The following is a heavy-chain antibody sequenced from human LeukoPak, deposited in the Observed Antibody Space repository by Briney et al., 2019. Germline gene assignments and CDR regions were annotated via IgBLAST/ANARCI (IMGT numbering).Heavy chain of an antibody. Sequence: ASVKVSCKASGYTFTSYDINWVRQATGQGLEWMGWMTPNSGNTGYAQKFQGRVTMTRNTSISTAYMELSSLRSEDTAVYYCAREIGEYSSSWYENDYWGQGTLVTVSS. CDR2: MTPNSGNT. CDR3: AREIGEYSSSWYENDY. J-gene: IGHJ4*02. V-gene: IGHV1-8*01. CDR1: GYTFTSYD. D-gene: IGHD6-13*01.